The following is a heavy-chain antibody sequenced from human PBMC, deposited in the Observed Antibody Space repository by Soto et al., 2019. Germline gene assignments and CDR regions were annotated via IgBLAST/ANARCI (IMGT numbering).Heavy chain of an antibody. V-gene: IGHV5-51*01. CDR1: GYSFSTYW. D-gene: IGHD5-12*01. CDR2: IYPGDSDT. Sequence: PGESLKISCKGSGYSFSTYWTAWVRQMPGKGLEWMGIIYPGDSDTRYSPSFQGQVTFSADKSISTAYLQLSSLRSDDTAIYYCVRVVAIPGYPDNWGQGTLVTVSS. CDR3: VRVVAIPGYPDN. J-gene: IGHJ4*02.